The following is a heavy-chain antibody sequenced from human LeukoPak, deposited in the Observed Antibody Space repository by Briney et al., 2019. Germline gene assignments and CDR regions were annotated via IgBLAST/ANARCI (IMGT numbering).Heavy chain of an antibody. CDR1: GLTFSSYG. CDR2: IRYDGSNK. D-gene: IGHD3-22*01. J-gene: IGHJ4*02. Sequence: GGSLRLSCAASGLTFSSYGMHWVRQAPGKGLEWVAFIRYDGSNKYYADSVKGRFTISRDNSKNTLYLQMNSLRAEDTAVYYCAKDWGYDSSGYLDYWGQGTLVTVSS. CDR3: AKDWGYDSSGYLDY. V-gene: IGHV3-30*02.